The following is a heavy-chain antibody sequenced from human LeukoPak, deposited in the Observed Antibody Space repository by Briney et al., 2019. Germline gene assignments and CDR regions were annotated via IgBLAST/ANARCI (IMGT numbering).Heavy chain of an antibody. CDR3: ARDSSGYDLDYYYYYYMDV. CDR1: GGSISSYY. CDR2: IYYSGST. J-gene: IGHJ6*03. D-gene: IGHD5-12*01. Sequence: TASETLSLTCTVSGGSISSYYWSWIRQPPGKGLEWIGYIYYSGSTNYNPSLKSRVTISVDTSKNQFSLKLSSVTAADTAVYYCARDSSGYDLDYYYYYYMDVWGKGTTVTVSS. V-gene: IGHV4-59*01.